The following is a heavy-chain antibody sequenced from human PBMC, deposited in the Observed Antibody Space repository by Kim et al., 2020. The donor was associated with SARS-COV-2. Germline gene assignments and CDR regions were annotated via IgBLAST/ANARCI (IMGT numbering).Heavy chain of an antibody. V-gene: IGHV3-20*01. D-gene: IGHD2-2*01. J-gene: IGHJ3*02. Sequence: GGFLRLSCAASGFTFDDYGMSWVRQAPGKGLEWVSGINWNGGSTGYADSVKGRFTISRDNAKNSLYLQMNSLRAEDTALYHCAREGYCSSTSCYEGGAFDIWGQGTMVTVSS. CDR3: AREGYCSSTSCYEGGAFDI. CDR1: GFTFDDYG. CDR2: INWNGGST.